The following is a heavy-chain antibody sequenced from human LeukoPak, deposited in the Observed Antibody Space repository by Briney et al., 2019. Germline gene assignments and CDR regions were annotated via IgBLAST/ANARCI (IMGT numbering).Heavy chain of an antibody. V-gene: IGHV3-23*01. CDR1: EFTFSSYA. CDR2: ITGYGSST. Sequence: PGGSLRLSCAASEFTFSSYAMTWVRQAPGKGLEWVSTITGYGSSTNYADSVKGRFTISRDNSKNTLYLQMNSLRAEDTAVYYCAKFNTSSGSYPYYYYYMDVWGNGTTVTVSS. D-gene: IGHD3-10*01. CDR3: AKFNTSSGSYPYYYYYMDV. J-gene: IGHJ6*03.